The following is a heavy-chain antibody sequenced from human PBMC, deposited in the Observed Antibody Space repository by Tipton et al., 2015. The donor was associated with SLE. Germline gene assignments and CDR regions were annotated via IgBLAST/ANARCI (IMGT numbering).Heavy chain of an antibody. D-gene: IGHD2-21*02. CDR1: GVSITTGAY. CDR2: INYSGST. CDR3: AGRGDLVVVTAYLDY. V-gene: IGHV4-31*02. J-gene: IGHJ4*02. Sequence: LRLSCTVSGVSITTGAYWTWIRQHPGKGLEWIGYINYSGSTHYNPSLNSRGTISVDTSKNHFSLKLSSVTAADTAVYYCAGRGDLVVVTAYLDYWGQGTLVTVSS.